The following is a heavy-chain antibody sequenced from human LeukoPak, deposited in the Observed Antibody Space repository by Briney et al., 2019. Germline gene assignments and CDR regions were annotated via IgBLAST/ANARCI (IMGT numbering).Heavy chain of an antibody. CDR3: GGYSSLDH. J-gene: IGHJ4*02. CDR1: GFSVGNNN. CDR2: IYSGGDK. Sequence: GGSLRLSCAASGFSVGNNNKRWVRQAPGKGLEWVSLIYSGGDKSYAASVKGRFTISRDNSKNTLYLQMDSLRVEDTAVYYCGGYSSLDHWGQGTLVTVSS. D-gene: IGHD3-22*01. V-gene: IGHV3-53*01.